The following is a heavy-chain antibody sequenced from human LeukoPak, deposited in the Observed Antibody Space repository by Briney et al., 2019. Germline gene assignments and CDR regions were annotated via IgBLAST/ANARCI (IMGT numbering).Heavy chain of an antibody. CDR3: ASLYSSTWVSQFDY. V-gene: IGHV3-30*02. D-gene: IGHD6-13*01. CDR2: IQNDGNNK. Sequence: PGGSLRLSCAASGFSSSSYTVNWVRQAPGQGLEWVAFIQNDGNNKYYADSVKGRFTVSRDNSKNTLYLQMNSLRDEDTAVYYCASLYSSTWVSQFDYWGQGTLVTVSA. CDR1: GFSSSSYT. J-gene: IGHJ4*02.